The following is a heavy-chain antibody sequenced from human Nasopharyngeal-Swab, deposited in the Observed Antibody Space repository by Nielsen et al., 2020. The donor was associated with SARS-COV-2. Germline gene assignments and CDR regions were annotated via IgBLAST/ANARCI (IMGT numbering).Heavy chain of an antibody. V-gene: IGHV1-2*04. CDR2: INPSSGGT. CDR3: ARDRRDSSGTHNWFDP. Sequence: ASVKVSCKASGYTFTGYYMHWVRQAPGQGLEWMGWINPSSGGTNYAQKFQGWVTMTRDTSISTAYMELSRLRSDDTAVYYCARDRRDSSGTHNWFDPWGQGTLVTVSS. J-gene: IGHJ5*02. CDR1: GYTFTGYY. D-gene: IGHD6-19*01.